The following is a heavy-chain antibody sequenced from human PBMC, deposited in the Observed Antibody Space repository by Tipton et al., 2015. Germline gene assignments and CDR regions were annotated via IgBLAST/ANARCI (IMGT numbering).Heavy chain of an antibody. CDR1: GGSISSNDW. V-gene: IGHV4-4*02. Sequence: TLSLTCAVSGGSISSNDWWSWVRQSPGKGLEWIGEIYPRGNTIYNPSLESRVSISIDESNNQFSLNLRSVTAADTAVYYCARVDYSSSSGMDVWGHGTTVTVSS. CDR3: ARVDYSSSSGMDV. D-gene: IGHD6-6*01. J-gene: IGHJ6*02. CDR2: IYPRGNT.